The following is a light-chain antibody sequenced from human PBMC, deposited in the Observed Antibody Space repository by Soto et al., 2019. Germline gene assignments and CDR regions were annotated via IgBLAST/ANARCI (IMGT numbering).Light chain of an antibody. CDR1: SSDVGTYNH. J-gene: IGLJ1*01. CDR2: EVS. CDR3: CSFTTSSTLV. V-gene: IGLV2-14*01. Sequence: QSALTQPASVSGSPGQSITISCTGTSSDVGTYNHVSWYQQHPGKAPQLIIYEVSNRPSGLSNHFSASKSGNTASLTISGLQAEDEADYYCCSFTTSSTLVFGTGTKLTVL.